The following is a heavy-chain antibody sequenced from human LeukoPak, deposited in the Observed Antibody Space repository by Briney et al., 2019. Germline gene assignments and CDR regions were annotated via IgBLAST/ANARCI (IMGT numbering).Heavy chain of an antibody. J-gene: IGHJ4*02. CDR3: AREAVAGNRLWFDY. Sequence: SVKVPCKASGGTFSSYAISWVRQAPGQGLEWMGGIIPIFGTANYAQKFQGRVAITTDESTSTAYMELSSLRSEDTAVYYCAREAVAGNRLWFDYWGQGTLVTVSS. D-gene: IGHD6-19*01. V-gene: IGHV1-69*05. CDR1: GGTFSSYA. CDR2: IIPIFGTA.